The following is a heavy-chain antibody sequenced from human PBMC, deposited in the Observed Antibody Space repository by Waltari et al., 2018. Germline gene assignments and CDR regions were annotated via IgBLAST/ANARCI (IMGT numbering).Heavy chain of an antibody. J-gene: IGHJ3*02. Sequence: EVQLVESGGGLVQPGGSLRLSCAASGFTLSNYWMSWVRQAPGKGREGVDNIMTDGREEDYVDSVRGRFTISRDNAKNSLYLQMNSLRPEDTAVYYCVRDQWFAFDIWGQGTMVTVSS. CDR2: IMTDGREE. V-gene: IGHV3-7*01. D-gene: IGHD3-22*01. CDR1: GFTLSNYW. CDR3: VRDQWFAFDI.